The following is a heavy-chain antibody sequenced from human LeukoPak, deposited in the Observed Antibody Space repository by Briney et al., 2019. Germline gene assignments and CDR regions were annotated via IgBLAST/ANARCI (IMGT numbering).Heavy chain of an antibody. Sequence: ASVKVSCKVSGYTLTELSMHWVRQAPGKGLEWMGGFDPEDGETIYAQKFQGRATMTEDTSTDTAYMELSSLRSEDTAVYYCATGRKWDTAMVFFDYWGQGTLVTVSS. CDR3: ATGRKWDTAMVFFDY. J-gene: IGHJ4*02. CDR1: GYTLTELS. CDR2: FDPEDGET. D-gene: IGHD5-18*01. V-gene: IGHV1-24*01.